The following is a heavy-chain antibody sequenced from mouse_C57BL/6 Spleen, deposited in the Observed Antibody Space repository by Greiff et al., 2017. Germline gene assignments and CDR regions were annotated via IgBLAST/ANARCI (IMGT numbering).Heavy chain of an antibody. Sequence: QVQLQQPGAELVKPGASVKLSCKASGYTFTSYWMHWVKQRPGQGLEWIGMIHPNSGSTNYNEKFKSKATLTVDKSSSTAYMQLSSLTSEDSAVYCGARLDGNFFYFDYWGQGTTLTVSS. D-gene: IGHD2-1*01. CDR2: IHPNSGST. CDR1: GYTFTSYW. V-gene: IGHV1-64*01. CDR3: ARLDGNFFYFDY. J-gene: IGHJ2*01.